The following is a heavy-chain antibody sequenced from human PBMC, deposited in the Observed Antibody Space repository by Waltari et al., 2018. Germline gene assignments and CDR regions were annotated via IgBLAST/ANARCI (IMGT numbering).Heavy chain of an antibody. D-gene: IGHD6-13*01. V-gene: IGHV3-30-3*01. Sequence: QVQLVESGGGVVQPGRSLRLSCAASGFTFSSYAMHWVRQAPGKGLEWVAGISYDGSNKYYADSVKGRFTISRDNSKNTLYLQMNSLRAEDTAVYYCARAGYSSSWYGNLDPDYWGQGTLVTVSS. CDR1: GFTFSSYA. J-gene: IGHJ4*02. CDR2: ISYDGSNK. CDR3: ARAGYSSSWYGNLDPDY.